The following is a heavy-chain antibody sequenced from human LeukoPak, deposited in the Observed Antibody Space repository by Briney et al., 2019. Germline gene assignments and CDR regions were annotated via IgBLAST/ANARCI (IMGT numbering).Heavy chain of an antibody. Sequence: GGSLRLSCAASGFTFSSYAMSWVRQAPGKGLEWVPAISGSGGSTYYADSVKGRFTISRDNSKNTLYLQMNSLRAEDTAVYYCAKDLLSGYDYFDYWGQGTLVTVSS. V-gene: IGHV3-23*01. CDR1: GFTFSSYA. D-gene: IGHD5-12*01. CDR2: ISGSGGST. CDR3: AKDLLSGYDYFDY. J-gene: IGHJ4*02.